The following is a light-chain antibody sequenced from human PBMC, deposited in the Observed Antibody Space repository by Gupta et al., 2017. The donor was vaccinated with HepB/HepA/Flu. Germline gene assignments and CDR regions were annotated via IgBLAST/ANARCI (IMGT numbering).Light chain of an antibody. CDR1: SSNIGSNY. V-gene: IGLV1-47*01. J-gene: IGLJ3*02. CDR2: RNN. CDR3: AAWDDSLSGWV. Sequence: SVLTQPPSASGPPGQRVTISCSGSSSNIGSNYVYWYQQLPGTAPKLLIYRNNQRPSGVPDRFSGSKSGTSASLAISGLLAEDEADYYCAAWDDSLSGWVFGGGTKLTVL.